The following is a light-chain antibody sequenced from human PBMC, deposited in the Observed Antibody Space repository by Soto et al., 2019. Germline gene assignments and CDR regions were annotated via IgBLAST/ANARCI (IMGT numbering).Light chain of an antibody. V-gene: IGKV3-11*01. CDR3: QQGGT. CDR1: QSVNSY. CDR2: DAS. J-gene: IGKJ5*01. Sequence: EIVLTQSPGTLSLSPGERATLSCRASQSVNSYLAWYQQKPGQAPRLLIYDASNRATGIPARFSGSGSGTDFTLTISSLEPKDCAVYYCQQGGTFGQGTRLEIK.